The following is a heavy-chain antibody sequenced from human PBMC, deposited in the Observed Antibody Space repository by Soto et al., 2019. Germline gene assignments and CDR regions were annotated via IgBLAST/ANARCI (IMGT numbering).Heavy chain of an antibody. Sequence: QVQLVESGGGVVQPGRSLRLSCAASGFNFSSYGIHWVRQAPGKGLEWVAVISYDGSNKYYADSVKGRSTISRDNSKNTLYRQMNRLRAEYTGVYYWATGREVDTVSGYFDTWGQGTLVTVSS. CDR2: ISYDGSNK. D-gene: IGHD5-18*01. CDR1: GFNFSSYG. J-gene: IGHJ4*03. V-gene: IGHV3-30*03. CDR3: ATGREVDTVSGYFDT.